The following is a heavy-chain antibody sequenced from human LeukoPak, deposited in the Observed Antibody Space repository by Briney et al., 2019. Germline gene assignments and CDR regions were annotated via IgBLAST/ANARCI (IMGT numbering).Heavy chain of an antibody. J-gene: IGHJ4*02. D-gene: IGHD6-13*01. CDR1: GFTFDSFA. Sequence: GGSLRLSCAASGFTFDSFAMNWVRQAPGKGLEWVSTITGSGSNAYYADSVKGRFTISRDNSKNTLYLQMSSLSSEDTAVYYCAKSMGSSSAYRFEYWGQGTLVTVSS. V-gene: IGHV3-23*01. CDR3: AKSMGSSSAYRFEY. CDR2: ITGSGSNA.